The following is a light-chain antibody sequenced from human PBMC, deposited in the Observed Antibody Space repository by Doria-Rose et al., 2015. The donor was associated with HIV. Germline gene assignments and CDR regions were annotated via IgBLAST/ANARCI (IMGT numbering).Light chain of an antibody. Sequence: TQSPGTLSLSPGERATLSCSASQSFSSTYLAWYQQKPGQAPSLLIYDGSTRATGIPDRFSASGSGTDFTRTIDRLEPEDFALYYCHQYGASWTFGQGTKVEI. CDR3: HQYGASWT. CDR2: DGS. CDR1: QSFSSTY. V-gene: IGKV3-20*01. J-gene: IGKJ1*01.